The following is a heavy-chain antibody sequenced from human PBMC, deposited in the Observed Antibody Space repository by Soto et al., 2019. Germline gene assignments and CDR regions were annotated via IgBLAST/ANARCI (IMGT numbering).Heavy chain of an antibody. D-gene: IGHD3-16*02. CDR3: AKGGAPNYPLGELSLFDY. J-gene: IGHJ4*02. CDR1: GFTFSSYA. CDR2: ISGSGGST. Sequence: GGSLRLSCAASGFTFSSYAMSWVRQAPGKGLEWVSAISGSGGSTYYADSVKGRFTISRDNSKNTLYLQMNSLRAEDTAVYYYAKGGAPNYPLGELSLFDYWGQGTLVTVSS. V-gene: IGHV3-23*01.